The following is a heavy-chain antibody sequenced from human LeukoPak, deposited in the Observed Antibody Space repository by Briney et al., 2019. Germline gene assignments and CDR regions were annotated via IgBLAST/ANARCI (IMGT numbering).Heavy chain of an antibody. CDR2: IKTKTDGGTT. CDR1: GFTFSNAW. J-gene: IGHJ4*02. CDR3: TTAGYCSGGRCYPDY. D-gene: IGHD2-15*01. Sequence: GGSLRPSCAASGFTFSNAWMSWVRQAPGKGLEWVGHIKTKTDGGTTDYATPVKGRFTISRDDSKNTLYLQMNSLKTEDTAVYYCTTAGYCSGGRCYPDYWGQGTLVTVSS. V-gene: IGHV3-15*01.